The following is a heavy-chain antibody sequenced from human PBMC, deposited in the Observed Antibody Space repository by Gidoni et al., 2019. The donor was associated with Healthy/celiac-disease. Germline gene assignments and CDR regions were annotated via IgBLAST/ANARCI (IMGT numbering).Heavy chain of an antibody. J-gene: IGHJ3*02. CDR1: GFTFSSYW. V-gene: IGHV3-74*01. CDR3: ARDNGYSSGWYGDAFDI. D-gene: IGHD6-19*01. CDR2: INSDGSST. Sequence: ESGGGLVQPGGSLRLSCAASGFTFSSYWMHWVRQAPGKGLVWVSRINSDGSSTSYADSVKGRFTISRDNAKNTLYLQMNSLRAEDTAVYYCARDNGYSSGWYGDAFDIWGQGTMVTVSS.